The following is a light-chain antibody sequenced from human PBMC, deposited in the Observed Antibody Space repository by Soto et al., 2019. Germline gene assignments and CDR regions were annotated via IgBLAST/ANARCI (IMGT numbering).Light chain of an antibody. CDR1: QSVRTC. CDR2: AAS. Sequence: DIQMTQSPSSLSASVGDRVTITCRASQSVRTCLTWYQQKPGKAPNLLIYAASSLQSGVPLRFSGSGSGTDFTLTISSLQPEDFATYYCQQSYSSPFTFGGGTKVQIK. CDR3: QQSYSSPFT. V-gene: IGKV1-39*01. J-gene: IGKJ4*01.